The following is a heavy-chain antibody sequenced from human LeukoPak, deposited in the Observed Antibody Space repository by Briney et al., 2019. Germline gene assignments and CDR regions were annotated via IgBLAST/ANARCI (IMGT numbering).Heavy chain of an antibody. Sequence: SETLSLTCSVSGASVSNHYCTWIRQPPGKRLEWIGYAYYSGSTKYNASLKSRGTISVDTSKNQFSLRLNSVTAANTAVYYCAISYGGYVLAPWGQGTLVIVSS. D-gene: IGHD5-12*01. CDR2: AYYSGST. CDR1: GASVSNHY. CDR3: AISYGGYVLAP. J-gene: IGHJ5*02. V-gene: IGHV4-59*02.